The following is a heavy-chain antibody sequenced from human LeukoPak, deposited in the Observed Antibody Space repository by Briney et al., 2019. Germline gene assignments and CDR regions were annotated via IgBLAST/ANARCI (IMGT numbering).Heavy chain of an antibody. D-gene: IGHD3-9*01. V-gene: IGHV1-18*01. J-gene: IGHJ4*02. CDR1: GYTFTSYG. CDR3: ARESQGGILTGYSLDYFDY. CDR2: ISAYNGNT. Sequence: ASVKVSCKASGYTFTSYGISWVRQAPGQGLEWMGWISAYNGNTNYAQKLQGRVTMTTDTSTSTAYMELRSLRSDDTAVYYCARESQGGILTGYSLDYFDYWGQGTLVTVSS.